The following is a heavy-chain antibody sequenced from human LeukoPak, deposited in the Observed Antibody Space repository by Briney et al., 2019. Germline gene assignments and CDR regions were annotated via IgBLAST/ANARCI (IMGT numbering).Heavy chain of an antibody. V-gene: IGHV4-59*01. CDR2: IFYSGRT. CDR1: GGSISSYY. CDR3: AREGGNPDKMYYYYMDV. J-gene: IGHJ6*03. D-gene: IGHD4-23*01. Sequence: PSETLSLTCTVSGGSISSYYWNWIRQPPGKGLEWIGYIFYSGRTNYNPSLKSRVTISVDTSKNWFSLRLTSVTAADTAVYYCAREGGNPDKMYYYYMDVWGKGTTVTVSS.